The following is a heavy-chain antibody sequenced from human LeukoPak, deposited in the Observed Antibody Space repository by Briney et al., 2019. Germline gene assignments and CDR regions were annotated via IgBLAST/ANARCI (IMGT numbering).Heavy chain of an antibody. J-gene: IGHJ4*02. Sequence: GGSLRLSCAASGFTFSSYWMSWVRQAPGKGLEWVSSISPSGSHIDYPDSLKGRFTISRDNAKTSLYLQINSLRADDTAIYYCSRDRLTSDYWGQGTLVTVSS. D-gene: IGHD1-20*01. CDR1: GFTFSSYW. CDR2: ISPSGSHI. V-gene: IGHV3-21*01. CDR3: SRDRLTSDY.